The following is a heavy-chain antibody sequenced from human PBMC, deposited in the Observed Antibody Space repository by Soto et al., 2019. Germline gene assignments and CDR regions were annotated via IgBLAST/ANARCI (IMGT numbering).Heavy chain of an antibody. J-gene: IGHJ4*02. CDR2: IKPDGSEK. Sequence: EVHLVESGGGLVQPGGSLRLSCAASEFTFSQHWMSWVRQALGKGLEWVADIKPDGSEKYYVDSVKGRFTISRDNAKNSVYLQMNRLRAEDTAVYYCARGHYGRDYWGQGTLVTGSS. CDR3: ARGHYGRDY. CDR1: EFTFSQHW. V-gene: IGHV3-7*01. D-gene: IGHD4-17*01.